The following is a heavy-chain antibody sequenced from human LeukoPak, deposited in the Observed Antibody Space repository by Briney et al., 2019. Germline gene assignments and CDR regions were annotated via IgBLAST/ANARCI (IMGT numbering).Heavy chain of an antibody. CDR2: INHSGST. D-gene: IGHD2-15*01. CDR3: ARAEIVVVVAATRVHWFDP. V-gene: IGHV4-34*01. CDR1: GGSFSGYY. Sequence: SETLSLTCAVYGGSFSGYYWSWIRQPPGKGLEWIGEINHSGSTNYNPSLKSRVTISVDTSKNQFSLKLSSVTAADTAVYYYARAEIVVVVAATRVHWFDPWGQGTLVTVSS. J-gene: IGHJ5*02.